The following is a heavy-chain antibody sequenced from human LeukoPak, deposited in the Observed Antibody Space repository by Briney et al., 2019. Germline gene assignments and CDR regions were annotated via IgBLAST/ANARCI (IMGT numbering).Heavy chain of an antibody. J-gene: IGHJ4*02. Sequence: GGSLRLSCAASGFTFSSYWMSWVRQAPGKGLVWVSRINSDGRSTNYADSVKGRFTISRDNAKNTLYLQMNSLRAEDSAVYYCARGADSGYSSDNWGQGTLVSVSS. V-gene: IGHV3-74*01. CDR2: INSDGRST. CDR3: ARGADSGYSSDN. D-gene: IGHD3-9*01. CDR1: GFTFSSYW.